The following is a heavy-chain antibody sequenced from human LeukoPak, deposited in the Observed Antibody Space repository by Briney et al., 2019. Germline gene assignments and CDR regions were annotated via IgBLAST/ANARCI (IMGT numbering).Heavy chain of an antibody. D-gene: IGHD3-22*01. V-gene: IGHV4-61*02. J-gene: IGHJ4*02. CDR2: IYTSGST. CDR3: ARGRGDYFDSSGYFFDY. CDR1: GGSISSGSYY. Sequence: SETLSLTCTVSGGSISSGSYYWSWIRQPAGKGLEWIGRIYTSGSTNYNPSLQSRVTMSVDKSKNQFSLKLTSVTAADTAVYYCARGRGDYFDSSGYFFDYWGQGTLVTVSS.